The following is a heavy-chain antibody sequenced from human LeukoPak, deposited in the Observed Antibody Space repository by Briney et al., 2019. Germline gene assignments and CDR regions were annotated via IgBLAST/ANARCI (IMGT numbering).Heavy chain of an antibody. CDR1: GLTFSSYA. V-gene: IGHV4-59*08. CDR3: ASGKYSYGPNFDY. D-gene: IGHD5-18*01. J-gene: IGHJ4*02. Sequence: GSLRLSCAASGLTFSSYAKSWVRQAPGKGLEWIGYIYYSGSTNYNPSLKSRVTISVDTSKNQFSLKLSSVTAADTAVYYCASGKYSYGPNFDYWGQGTLVTVSS. CDR2: IYYSGST.